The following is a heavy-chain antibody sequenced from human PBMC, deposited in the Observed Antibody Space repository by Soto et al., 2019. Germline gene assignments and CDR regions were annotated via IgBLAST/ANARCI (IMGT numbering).Heavy chain of an antibody. Sequence: PGESLKISCKGSGYSFTSYWIGWVRQMPGKGLEWMGIIYPGDSDTRYSPSFQGQVTISADKSISTAYLQWSSLKASDTAMYYCARQPGFRSLRYFAGGDVRFDPWGQGTLVTVSS. CDR3: ARQPGFRSLRYFAGGDVRFDP. D-gene: IGHD3-9*01. CDR2: IYPGDSDT. CDR1: GYSFTSYW. V-gene: IGHV5-51*01. J-gene: IGHJ5*02.